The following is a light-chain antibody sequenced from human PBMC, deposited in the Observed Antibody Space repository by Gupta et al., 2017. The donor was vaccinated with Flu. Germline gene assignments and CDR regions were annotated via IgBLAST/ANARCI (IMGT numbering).Light chain of an antibody. J-gene: IGLJ1*01. CDR2: GVN. Sequence: QSALTQPASVSGSLGQSITISCTGSSSDVGTYDYVCWYQQHPGRAPKLMMYGVNNRPSGVSNRFSGSKSGNTASMTISGLHAEDEADYYCMSYTTGNSLYVFGTGTKVTVL. CDR3: MSYTTGNSLYV. V-gene: IGLV2-14*01. CDR1: SSDVGTYDY.